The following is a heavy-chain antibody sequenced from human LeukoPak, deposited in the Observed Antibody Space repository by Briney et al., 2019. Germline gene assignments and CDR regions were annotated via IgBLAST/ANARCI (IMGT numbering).Heavy chain of an antibody. V-gene: IGHV4-34*01. J-gene: IGHJ4*02. Sequence: SETLSLTCAVYGGSFSGYYWSWIRQPPGKGLEWIGEINHSGSTNYNPSLKSRVTISVDTSKNQFSLKLSSVTAADTAVYYCARGRGGYYYDSSGYYASRLKPFFDYWGQGTLVSVHS. D-gene: IGHD3-22*01. CDR3: ARGRGGYYYDSSGYYASRLKPFFDY. CDR2: INHSGST. CDR1: GGSFSGYY.